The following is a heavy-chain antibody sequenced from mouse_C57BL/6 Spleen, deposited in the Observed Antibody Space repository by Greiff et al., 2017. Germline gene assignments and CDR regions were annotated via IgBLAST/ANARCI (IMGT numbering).Heavy chain of an antibody. Sequence: QVQLQQPGAELVKPGASVKLSCKASGYTFTSYWMHWVKQRPGRGLEWIGRIDPNSGGTKYNEKFKSKATLTVDKPSSTAYMPLSSLTSEDSAVYYCARGFITTVVATEYFDYWGQGTTLTVSS. V-gene: IGHV1-72*01. J-gene: IGHJ2*01. CDR2: IDPNSGGT. D-gene: IGHD1-1*01. CDR1: GYTFTSYW. CDR3: ARGFITTVVATEYFDY.